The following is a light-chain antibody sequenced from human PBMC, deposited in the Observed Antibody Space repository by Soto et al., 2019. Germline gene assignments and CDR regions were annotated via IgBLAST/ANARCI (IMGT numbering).Light chain of an antibody. CDR3: CSSAPESTYV. Sequence: QSALTQPASVSGSPGQSITISCSGTSSDIGSYNHVAWYQQFPGKSPKLMIYKGTQRPSGVSNRFSGSTSGNAASLTISGLQAGDEADYFCCSSAPESTYVFGTGTKLTVL. CDR2: KGT. CDR1: SSDIGSYNH. J-gene: IGLJ1*01. V-gene: IGLV2-23*01.